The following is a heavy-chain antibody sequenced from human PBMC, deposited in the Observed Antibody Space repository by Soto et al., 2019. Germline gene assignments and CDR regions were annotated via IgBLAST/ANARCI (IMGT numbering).Heavy chain of an antibody. Sequence: QLQLQESGPGLVKPSETLSLTCTVSGGSISSSSYYWAWVRQPPGKGLEWIGSVYYSGTTYYNPSLKSRVTISEDTSKNQFSLKLSSVTAADTAVFYCARLLHCTTTSCYFDYWGQGTLAPVSS. CDR3: ARLLHCTTTSCYFDY. D-gene: IGHD2-2*01. J-gene: IGHJ4*02. V-gene: IGHV4-39*01. CDR2: VYYSGTT. CDR1: GGSISSSSYY.